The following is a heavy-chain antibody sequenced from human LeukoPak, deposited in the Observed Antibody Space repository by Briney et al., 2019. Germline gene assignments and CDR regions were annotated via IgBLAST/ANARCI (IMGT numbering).Heavy chain of an antibody. D-gene: IGHD3-10*01. CDR3: ARSPGGYGSGEDY. J-gene: IGHJ4*02. Sequence: SETLSLTCTVSGGSISSSSYYWGWIRQPPGKGLEWIGSIYYSGSTNYNPSLKSRVTMSVDTSKNQFSLKLSSVTAADTAVYYCARSPGGYGSGEDYWGQGTLVTVSS. V-gene: IGHV4-39*07. CDR1: GGSISSSSYY. CDR2: IYYSGST.